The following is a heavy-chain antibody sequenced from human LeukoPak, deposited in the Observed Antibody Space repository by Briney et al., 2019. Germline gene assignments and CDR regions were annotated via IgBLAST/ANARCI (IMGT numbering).Heavy chain of an antibody. V-gene: IGHV3-30*18. D-gene: IGHD3-3*01. CDR3: AKENHDTYYDFWSGYRNWFDP. Sequence: PGGSLRLSCAASGFTFSSYGMHWVRQAPGKGLEGVAVISYDGSNKYYADSVKGRFTISRDNSKNTLYLQMNSLRAEDTAVYYCAKENHDTYYDFWSGYRNWFDPWGQGTLVTVSS. CDR1: GFTFSSYG. CDR2: ISYDGSNK. J-gene: IGHJ5*02.